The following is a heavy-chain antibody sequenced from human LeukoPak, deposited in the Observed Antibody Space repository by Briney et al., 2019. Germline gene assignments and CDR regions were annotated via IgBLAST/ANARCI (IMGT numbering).Heavy chain of an antibody. CDR1: GFTFDKHD. Sequence: GGSLRLSCVASGFTFDKHDMNWVRQAPGKGLEGVSLISWEGDSTYYADSVKGRFTISRDNRKKSLTLQMHSLTTEDTAICAKGSHRFAEGAVDSWGQGTLVTVSS. CDR3: GSHRFAEGAVDS. J-gene: IGHJ5*01. V-gene: IGHV3-43*01. D-gene: IGHD1-26*01. CDR2: ISWEGDST.